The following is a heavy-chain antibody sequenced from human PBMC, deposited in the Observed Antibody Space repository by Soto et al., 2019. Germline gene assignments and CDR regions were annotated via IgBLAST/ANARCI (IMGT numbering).Heavy chain of an antibody. V-gene: IGHV3-23*01. J-gene: IGHJ4*02. Sequence: PGGSLRLSCAASGFSFSSCAMSWVRQAPGKGLEWVSGIGGNGGNKEYTDSVKGRFTISRDNSKNTLYLQMNSLRAEDTAVYYCANPPYGYWGQGTLVTVSS. D-gene: IGHD3-10*01. CDR2: IGGNGGNK. CDR1: GFSFSSCA. CDR3: ANPPYGY.